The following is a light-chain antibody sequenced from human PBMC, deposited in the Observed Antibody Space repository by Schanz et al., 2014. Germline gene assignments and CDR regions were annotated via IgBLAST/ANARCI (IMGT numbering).Light chain of an antibody. J-gene: IGLJ2*01. Sequence: QSVLTQPASVSGSPGQSITISCTGTSSDVGGYNYVSWYQQHPGKAPKLMIYDVSNRPSGVANRFSGSKSGNTASLTVSGLQAEDEADYYCSSYAGSNVVVFGGGTKLPVL. CDR3: SSYAGSNVVV. CDR2: DVS. V-gene: IGLV2-14*01. CDR1: SSDVGGYNY.